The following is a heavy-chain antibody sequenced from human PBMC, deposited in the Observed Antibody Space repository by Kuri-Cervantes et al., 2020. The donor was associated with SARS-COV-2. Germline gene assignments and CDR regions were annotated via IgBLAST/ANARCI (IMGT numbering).Heavy chain of an antibody. Sequence: TLSLTCAVSGGSISSGGYYWSWIRQPPGKALEWLALIYWNDDKRYSPSLKSRLTISMDTSKNQVVLTMTGMDPVDTATYYCAHVLWGSFHWLDPWGQGTLVTVSS. J-gene: IGHJ5*02. D-gene: IGHD3-16*01. CDR3: AHVLWGSFHWLDP. CDR2: IYWNDDK. V-gene: IGHV2-5*01. CDR1: GGSISSGGYY.